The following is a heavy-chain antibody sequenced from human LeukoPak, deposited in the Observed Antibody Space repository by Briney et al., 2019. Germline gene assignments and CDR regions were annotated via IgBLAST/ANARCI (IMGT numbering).Heavy chain of an antibody. J-gene: IGHJ4*02. CDR2: INHSGST. V-gene: IGHV4-34*01. CDR1: GGSFSGYY. D-gene: IGHD4-11*01. CDR3: ARAEINDYSRY. Sequence: SETLSLTCAVYGGSFSGYYWSWIRQPPGKGLEWIGEINHSGSTNYSPSLKSRVTISIDTSKNQIFLNVKSVTAADTAHYYCARAEINDYSRYWGQGILVIVSS.